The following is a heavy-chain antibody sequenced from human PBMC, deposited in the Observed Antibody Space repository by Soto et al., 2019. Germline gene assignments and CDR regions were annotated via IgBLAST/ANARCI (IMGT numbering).Heavy chain of an antibody. CDR2: ISGSGGST. CDR1: GFTFSSYA. CDR3: AKGYGGLRYFDLFDY. Sequence: EVQLLESGGGLVQPGGSLRLSCAASGFTFSSYAMSWVRQAPGKGLEWVSAISGSGGSTYYADSVKGRFTISRDNSKNPLYLQMNSLRAEDTAVYYCAKGYGGLRYFDLFDYWGQGTLVTVSS. V-gene: IGHV3-23*01. J-gene: IGHJ4*02. D-gene: IGHD3-9*01.